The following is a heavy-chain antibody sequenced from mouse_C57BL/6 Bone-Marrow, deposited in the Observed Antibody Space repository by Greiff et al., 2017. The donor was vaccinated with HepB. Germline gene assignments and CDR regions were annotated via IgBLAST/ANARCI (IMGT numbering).Heavy chain of an antibody. D-gene: IGHD1-1*01. CDR1: GFTFSSYA. CDR3: ARDPIYYYGSSYAMDY. J-gene: IGHJ4*01. Sequence: EVHLVESGGGLVKPGGSLKLSCAASGFTFSSYAMSWVRQTPEKRLEWVATISAGGSYTYYPDNVKGRFTISRDNAENNLYLQMSHLKSEDTAMYYCARDPIYYYGSSYAMDYWGQGTSVTVSS. CDR2: ISAGGSYT. V-gene: IGHV5-4*01.